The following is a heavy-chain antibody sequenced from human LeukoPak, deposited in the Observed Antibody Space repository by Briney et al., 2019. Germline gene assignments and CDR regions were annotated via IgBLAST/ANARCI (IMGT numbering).Heavy chain of an antibody. V-gene: IGHV3-11*05. Sequence: GGSLRLSCAASGFTFSDYYMSWIRQAPRKGLEWVSYISSSSSYTNYADSVKGRFTISRDNAKNSLYLQMNSLRAEDTAVYYCARGGIAVARGRAFDIWGQGTMVTVSS. CDR2: ISSSSSYT. D-gene: IGHD6-19*01. J-gene: IGHJ3*02. CDR1: GFTFSDYY. CDR3: ARGGIAVARGRAFDI.